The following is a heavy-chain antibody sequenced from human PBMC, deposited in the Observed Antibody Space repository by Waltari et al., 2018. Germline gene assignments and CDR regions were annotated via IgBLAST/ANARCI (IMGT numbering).Heavy chain of an antibody. V-gene: IGHV3-30*01. CDR2: ISYDGVDK. D-gene: IGHD1-1*01. CDR1: EFIFRDYA. J-gene: IGHJ4*02. Sequence: VQVVESGGGLVQPGGSLTLSCAASEFIFRDYAMHWVRQTPGKGLHWVALISYDGVDKWYADSLKGRFTISRDNSKSTLYLQIDSLRSEDTAVYYCARDYNSLVDYWGQGILVTVSS. CDR3: ARDYNSLVDY.